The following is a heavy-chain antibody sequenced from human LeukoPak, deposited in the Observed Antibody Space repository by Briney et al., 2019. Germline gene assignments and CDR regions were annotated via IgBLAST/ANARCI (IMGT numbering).Heavy chain of an antibody. J-gene: IGHJ3*02. CDR1: GFTFSGYA. Sequence: GGSLRLSCAASGFTFSGYAMNWVRQAPGKGLEWVSGISGSASSTYYADSVKGRFSISRGNPKNTLYLQMNSLRAEDTAVYYCAKTWTGNIVSPFDIWGQGTMVTVSS. CDR3: AKTWTGNIVSPFDI. V-gene: IGHV3-23*01. CDR2: ISGSASST. D-gene: IGHD3/OR15-3a*01.